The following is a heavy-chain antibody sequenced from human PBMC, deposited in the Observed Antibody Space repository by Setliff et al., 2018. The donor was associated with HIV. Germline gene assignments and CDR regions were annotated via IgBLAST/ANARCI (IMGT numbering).Heavy chain of an antibody. V-gene: IGHV5-51*01. CDR3: TYFCAHKGPDALREDFDY. Sequence: GESLKISCKGSRYSFASYWIGWVRQMPGKGLEWMGVIYPDDSDTRYSPSFQGQVTISADKSISTSKNQVVLIMTNMDPLDTATYFCAHKGPDALREDFDYWGQGTLVTVSS. D-gene: IGHD3-3*01. J-gene: IGHJ4*02. CDR2: IYPDDSDT. CDR1: RYSFASYW.